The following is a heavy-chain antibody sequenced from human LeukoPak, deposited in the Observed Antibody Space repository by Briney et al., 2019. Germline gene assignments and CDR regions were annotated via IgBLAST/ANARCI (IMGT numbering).Heavy chain of an antibody. Sequence: GRSLRLSCAASGFTFSSYAISWVRQAPGKGLEWVSAISGSGGSTYYADSVKGRFTISRDNSKNTLYLQMNSLRAEDTAVYYCAKSYSGSRLGFDYWGQGTLVTVSS. V-gene: IGHV3-23*01. CDR3: AKSYSGSRLGFDY. CDR2: ISGSGGST. CDR1: GFTFSSYA. D-gene: IGHD1-26*01. J-gene: IGHJ4*02.